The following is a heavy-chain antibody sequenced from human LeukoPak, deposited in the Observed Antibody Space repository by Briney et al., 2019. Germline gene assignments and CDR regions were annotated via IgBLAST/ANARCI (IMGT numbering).Heavy chain of an antibody. CDR1: GGSMRTYH. CDR2: TYTSGST. V-gene: IGHV4-4*09. Sequence: SETLSLTCSVSGGSMRTYHWSWMRQPPGEGLEGIGHTYTSGSTNYNPSLKSQVTISVDTSKNQFSLELSPVTAADTAVYYCARHPIRGAFDIWGQGTMVTVSS. D-gene: IGHD2-2*02. CDR3: ARHPIRGAFDI. J-gene: IGHJ3*02.